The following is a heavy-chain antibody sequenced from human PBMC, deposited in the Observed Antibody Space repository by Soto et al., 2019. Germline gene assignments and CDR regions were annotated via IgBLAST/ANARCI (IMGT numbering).Heavy chain of an antibody. CDR3: ARRLVDDLLGNPFDP. J-gene: IGHJ5*02. Sequence: QITLKESGPPLVKPTQTLTLTCSFSGFSLSTNGVAVGWIRQPPGKALEWLALIYWDDDKRYNPSLKSRLAITKDPSKNPVVLTMTNMDPVDTGTYYCARRLVDDLLGNPFDPWGQGILVTVSS. V-gene: IGHV2-5*02. CDR1: GFSLSTNGVA. CDR2: IYWDDDK. D-gene: IGHD3-9*01.